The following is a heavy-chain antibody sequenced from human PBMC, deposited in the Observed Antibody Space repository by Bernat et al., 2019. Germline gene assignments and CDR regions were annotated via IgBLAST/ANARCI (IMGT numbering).Heavy chain of an antibody. CDR3: AKEHSPPASD. D-gene: IGHD2-15*01. CDR2: ITSDGSHK. J-gene: IGHJ4*02. V-gene: IGHV3-30*18. Sequence: QVQLVESGGGVVQPGRSLRLSCAASGFGFSNYGMHWVRQAPGKGLEWVAVITSDGSHKYYADSVKGRFTISRDNSKNTLSLQMDSLRGEDTAVYYCAKEHSPPASDWGQGTLVTVSS. CDR1: GFGFSNYG.